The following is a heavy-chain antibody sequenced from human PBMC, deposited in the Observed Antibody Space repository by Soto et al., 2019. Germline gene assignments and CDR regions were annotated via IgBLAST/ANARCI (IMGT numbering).Heavy chain of an antibody. CDR1: GFTFSSYW. CDR2: ISSDGSST. J-gene: IGHJ4*02. CDR3: ARGRGGAPLVVDY. V-gene: IGHV3-74*01. D-gene: IGHD1-26*01. Sequence: EVQLVESGGGLVQPGGSLRLSCAASGFTFSSYWMHWVRQAPGKGLVWVSCISSDGSSTTYADSVKGRFTISRDNVKNTLYLQMNSLRAEDTAVYYCARGRGGAPLVVDYWGQGTLVTVSS.